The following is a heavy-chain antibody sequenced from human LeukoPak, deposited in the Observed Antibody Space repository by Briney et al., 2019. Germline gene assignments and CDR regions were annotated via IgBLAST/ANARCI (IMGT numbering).Heavy chain of an antibody. CDR2: IRSKANGGTT. Sequence: PGRSLRLSCIASGFTVGDYAMTWVRQAPGKGLEWVGFIRSKANGGTTEYAASVKGRFTISRDDSKSIAYLEVNSLQTEDTAVYYCSRGWSVAAAAHYDHWGQGTLVTVSS. CDR3: SRGWSVAAAAHYDH. CDR1: GFTVGDYA. J-gene: IGHJ4*02. V-gene: IGHV3-49*04. D-gene: IGHD2-2*01.